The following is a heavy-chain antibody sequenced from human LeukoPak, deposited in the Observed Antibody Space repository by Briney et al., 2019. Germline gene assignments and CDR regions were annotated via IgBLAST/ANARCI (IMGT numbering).Heavy chain of an antibody. CDR3: ASLGDTAIDFDN. D-gene: IGHD5-18*01. Sequence: GRSLRLSCAAPGFTFRSYAMHWVRQAPGKGLEWVAVISYDGSNKYYGDSVKGRFTISRDNPKNTLYLQMDSLRAEDTAVYYCASLGDTAIDFDNWGQGTPVTVSS. V-gene: IGHV3-30*04. CDR2: ISYDGSNK. J-gene: IGHJ4*02. CDR1: GFTFRSYA.